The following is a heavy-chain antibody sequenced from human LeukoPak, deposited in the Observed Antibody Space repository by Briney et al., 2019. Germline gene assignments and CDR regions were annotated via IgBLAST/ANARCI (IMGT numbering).Heavy chain of an antibody. Sequence: GGSLRLSCAASGFTITSYGMSWVRQAPGKGMEWVSTITGSGTSTYYADSVNGRFTISRDNSKNTLYLQMNSLRAEDTAVYYCANRGAVGCAYFHHWGQGTLVTVSS. D-gene: IGHD6-19*01. CDR3: ANRGAVGCAYFHH. CDR2: ITGSGTST. V-gene: IGHV3-23*01. J-gene: IGHJ1*01. CDR1: GFTITSYG.